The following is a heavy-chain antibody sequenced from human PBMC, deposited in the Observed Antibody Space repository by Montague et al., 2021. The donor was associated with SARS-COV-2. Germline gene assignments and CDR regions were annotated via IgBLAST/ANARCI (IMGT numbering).Heavy chain of an antibody. CDR3: ARDSRTDFDWLFPDSGSYYYYMDV. Sequence: SETLSLTCTVSGGSISSYYWSWIRQPPGKGLEWIGYIYYSGSTNYNPSLKSRVTISVDTSKNRFSLKLSSVTAADTAVYYCARDSRTDFDWLFPDSGSYYYYMDVWDQGTTVTVSS. J-gene: IGHJ6*03. CDR2: IYYSGST. CDR1: GGSISSYY. V-gene: IGHV4-59*01. D-gene: IGHD3-9*01.